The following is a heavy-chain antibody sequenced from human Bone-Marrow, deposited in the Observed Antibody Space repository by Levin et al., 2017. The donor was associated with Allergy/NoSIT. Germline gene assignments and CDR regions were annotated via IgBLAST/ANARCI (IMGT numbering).Heavy chain of an antibody. J-gene: IGHJ4*02. CDR1: GFTFNNYW. CDR3: ASDSYNIGDYPIDY. V-gene: IGHV3-7*01. Sequence: HPGGSLRLSCTASGFTFNNYWMSWVRQAPGKGLEWVANIKEDGSGKNYLASVKGRFTISRDNARNSLYLQMNSLRAEDTAVYYCASDSYNIGDYPIDYWGQGTLVTVSS. D-gene: IGHD4-17*01. CDR2: IKEDGSGK.